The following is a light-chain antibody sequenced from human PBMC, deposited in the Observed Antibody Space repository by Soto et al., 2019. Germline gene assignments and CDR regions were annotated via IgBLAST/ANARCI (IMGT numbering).Light chain of an antibody. J-gene: IGLJ2*01. CDR2: STN. CDR3: GLYMGSGILV. V-gene: IGLV8-61*01. Sequence: QAVVTQDPSFSVSPGGTVTLTCGLSSGSVSTSYYPSWYQQTPGQAPRTLIYSTNTRSSGVPDRFSGSILGNKAALTITGAQADDESDYYCGLYMGSGILVFGGGTKLTVL. CDR1: SGSVSTSYY.